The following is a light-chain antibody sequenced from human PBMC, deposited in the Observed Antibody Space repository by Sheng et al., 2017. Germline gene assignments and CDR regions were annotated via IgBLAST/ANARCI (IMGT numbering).Light chain of an antibody. CDR2: DAS. CDR3: QQYENLPYT. CDR1: QSINDY. J-gene: IGKJ2*01. V-gene: IGKV1-33*01. Sequence: DIQMTQSPSTLSASVGDRVTITCRASQSINDYLNWYQQKPGKAPKLLIYDASNLQTGVPSRFSGSGSGTDFSFTISSLQTEDIATYYCQQYENLPYTFGQGTKLEI.